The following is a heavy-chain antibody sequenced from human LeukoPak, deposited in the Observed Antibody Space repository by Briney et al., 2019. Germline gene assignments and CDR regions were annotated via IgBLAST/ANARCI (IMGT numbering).Heavy chain of an antibody. CDR3: ARILWFGFLDY. CDR1: GFTFSSYA. Sequence: GGSLRLSCAASGFTFSSYAMSWVRQAPGKGLEWVSAISGSGGSTYYTDSVKGRFTISRDNSKDTLYLQVNSLRAEDTAVYFCARILWFGFLDYWGQGTLVTVSS. J-gene: IGHJ4*02. V-gene: IGHV3-23*01. D-gene: IGHD3-10*01. CDR2: ISGSGGST.